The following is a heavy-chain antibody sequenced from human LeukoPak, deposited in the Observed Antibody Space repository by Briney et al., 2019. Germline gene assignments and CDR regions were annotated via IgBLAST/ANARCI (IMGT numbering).Heavy chain of an antibody. CDR3: ARNIIRCGGDCYHYYYYGMDV. J-gene: IGHJ6*02. CDR1: GLTFSDYY. CDR2: ISSSGSTI. D-gene: IGHD2-21*02. V-gene: IGHV3-11*01. Sequence: GGSLRLSCAASGLTFSDYYMSWIRQAPGKGLEWVSYISSSGSTIYYADSVKGRFTISRDNAKNSLYLQMNSLRAEDTAVYYCARNIIRCGGDCYHYYYYGMDVWGQGTTVTVSS.